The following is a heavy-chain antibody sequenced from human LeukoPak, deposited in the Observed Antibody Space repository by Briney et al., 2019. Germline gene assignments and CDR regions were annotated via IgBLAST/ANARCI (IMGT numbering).Heavy chain of an antibody. CDR1: GGSFSDYY. Sequence: SETLSRTCAVYGGSFSDYYGCWIRQPPGKGLEWIGEINHSGSTNYNPSLKSRVTISVDTSKNQFSLKLSSVPAADTAVYYCARGGTAGTSRGEFDYWGQATMPSVSS. J-gene: IGHJ4*02. CDR3: ARGGTAGTSRGEFDY. CDR2: INHSGST. D-gene: IGHD6-13*01. V-gene: IGHV4-34*01.